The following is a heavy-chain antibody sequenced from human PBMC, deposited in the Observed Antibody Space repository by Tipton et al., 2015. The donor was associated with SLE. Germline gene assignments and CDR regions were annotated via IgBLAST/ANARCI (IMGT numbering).Heavy chain of an antibody. CDR1: GGSISSYY. CDR3: ARHRIVGATDDAFDI. V-gene: IGHV4-59*08. Sequence: TLSLTCTVSGGSISSYYWSWIRQPPGKGLEWIGYIYYSGGTNYNPSLKSRVTISVDTSKNQFSLKLSSVTAADTAVYYCARHRIVGATDDAFDIWGQGTMVTVSS. CDR2: IYYSGGT. J-gene: IGHJ3*02. D-gene: IGHD1-26*01.